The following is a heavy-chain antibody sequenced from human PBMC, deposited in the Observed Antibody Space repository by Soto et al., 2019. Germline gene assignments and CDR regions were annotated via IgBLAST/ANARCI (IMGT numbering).Heavy chain of an antibody. D-gene: IGHD4-17*01. V-gene: IGHV4-61*08. J-gene: IGHJ4*02. CDR3: ARDTGRGGDNVQ. CDR1: GVSVNTAAYY. Sequence: QVQLQKSGPGLVTPSETLSLTCTVSGVSVNTAAYYWTWIRQPQGQALEWVGFLYYSGSTNSSPSLMSRAAVSMDTSKNQFSLSLTSVTAADTVVYYCARDTGRGGDNVQWGQGTLVTVSS. CDR2: LYYSGST.